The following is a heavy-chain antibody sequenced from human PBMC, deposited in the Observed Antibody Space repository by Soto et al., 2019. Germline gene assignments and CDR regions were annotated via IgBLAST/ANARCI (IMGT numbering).Heavy chain of an antibody. CDR3: AGGIATGQLDP. V-gene: IGHV1-3*01. J-gene: IGHJ5*02. CDR1: GYTFTRYT. CDR2: INPDNGNT. Sequence: ASVKVSCKASGYTFTRYTMNWVRQAPGQRLEWMGWINPDNGNTKSSQKFQGRVIITRDTSASTAYMDLSSLRSEDTAVYYCAGGIATGQLDPWGQGTLVTVSS. D-gene: IGHD2-15*01.